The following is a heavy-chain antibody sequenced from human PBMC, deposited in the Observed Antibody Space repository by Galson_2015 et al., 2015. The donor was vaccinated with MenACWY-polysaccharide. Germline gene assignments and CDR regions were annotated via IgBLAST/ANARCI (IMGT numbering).Heavy chain of an antibody. CDR3: ATGPSGYYRFDS. J-gene: IGHJ4*02. D-gene: IGHD3-22*01. Sequence: FLRLSCAASGFSFSTYSMNWVRQVPGKGLEWASYISSSSSTIYYADSVKGRFTISRDNAKNSLYLQMNSLRDEDTAVYYCATGPSGYYRFDSWGQGTLVTVSS. V-gene: IGHV3-48*02. CDR1: GFSFSTYS. CDR2: ISSSSSTI.